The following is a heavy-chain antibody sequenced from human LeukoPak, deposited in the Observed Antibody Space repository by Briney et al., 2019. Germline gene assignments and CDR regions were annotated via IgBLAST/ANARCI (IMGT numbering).Heavy chain of an antibody. J-gene: IGHJ4*02. Sequence: WVRQAPGKGLEWVGFIRSKAYGGTTEYAASVKGRFTISRDDSKSIAYLQMNSLKTEDTAVYYCTKGSGKRGFDYWGQGTLVTVSS. D-gene: IGHD3-3*01. CDR2: IRSKAYGGTT. V-gene: IGHV3-49*02. CDR3: TKGSGKRGFDY.